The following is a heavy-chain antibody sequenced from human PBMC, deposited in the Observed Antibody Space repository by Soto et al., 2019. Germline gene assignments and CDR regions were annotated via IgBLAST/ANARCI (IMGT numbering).Heavy chain of an antibody. CDR2: ISNGGSTI. D-gene: IGHD3-3*01. CDR3: ARVGDYDSWSGYWFDY. J-gene: IGHJ4*02. CDR1: GFTFRNSY. Sequence: QVLLVESGGGLVRPGGSLRLSCAASGFTFRNSYMTWIRQAPGKGLEWVSYISNGGSTIYYDDSVKGRFTMSRDNAKNSLYLEMNSLRAEDTALYYCARVGDYDSWSGYWFDYWGQGTPVTVSS. V-gene: IGHV3-11*01.